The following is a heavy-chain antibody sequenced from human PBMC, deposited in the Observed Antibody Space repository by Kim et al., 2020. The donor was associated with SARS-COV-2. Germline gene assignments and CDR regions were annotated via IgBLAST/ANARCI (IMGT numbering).Heavy chain of an antibody. J-gene: IGHJ3*02. Sequence: YNADSVKGRLTITRDNCKNTLYLQMNSLRAEDTAVYYCAREGVGVGAFDIWGQGTMVTASS. CDR3: AREGVGVGAFDI. V-gene: IGHV3-30*01. D-gene: IGHD1-26*01.